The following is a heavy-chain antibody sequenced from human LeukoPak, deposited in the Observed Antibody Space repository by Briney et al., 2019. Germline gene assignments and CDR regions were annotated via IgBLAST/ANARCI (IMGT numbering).Heavy chain of an antibody. V-gene: IGHV3-7*01. D-gene: IGHD6-19*01. CDR2: IKQDGSEK. Sequence: GGSLRLSCAASGFTFSSYWVSWVRQAPGKGLEWVANIKQDGSEKYYVDSVKGRFTISRDNAKNSLYLQMNSLRAEDTAVYYCARESSGWYFDYWGQGTLVTVSS. CDR3: ARESSGWYFDY. J-gene: IGHJ4*02. CDR1: GFTFSSYW.